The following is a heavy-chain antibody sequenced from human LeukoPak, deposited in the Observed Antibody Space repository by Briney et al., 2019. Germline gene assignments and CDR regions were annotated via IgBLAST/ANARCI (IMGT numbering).Heavy chain of an antibody. V-gene: IGHV1-2*02. CDR2: INPNSGGT. CDR3: ARAEGHADY. CDR1: GKPLTGYF. Sequence: ASVKVSCKASGKPLTGYFIHGLGQPPGKGLVWMGWINPNSGGTNYAQKFQGRVTMTRDTSISTAYMELSRLRSDDTAVYYCARAEGHADYWGQGTLVTVSS. J-gene: IGHJ4*02.